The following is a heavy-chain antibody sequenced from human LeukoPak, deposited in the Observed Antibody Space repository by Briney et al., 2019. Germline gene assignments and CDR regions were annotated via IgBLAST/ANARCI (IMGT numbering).Heavy chain of an antibody. V-gene: IGHV4-34*01. CDR2: INHSGST. D-gene: IGHD3-3*01. CDR1: GGSFSGYY. CDR3: ASTIFGVVIITPDGAFDI. J-gene: IGHJ3*02. Sequence: PPETLSLTCAVYGGSFSGYYWSWIRQPPGKGLEWIGEINHSGSTNYNPSLKSRVTISVDTSKNQFSLKLSSVTAADTAVYYCASTIFGVVIITPDGAFDIWGQGTMVTVSS.